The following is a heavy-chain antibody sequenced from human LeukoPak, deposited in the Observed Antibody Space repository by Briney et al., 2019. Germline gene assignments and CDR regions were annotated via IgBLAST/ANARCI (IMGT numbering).Heavy chain of an antibody. Sequence: SETLSLTCTVSGGSISSDCWSWIRQPPGKGLEWIGYIYYSGSTNYNPSLKSRVTISVDTSKNQFSLKLNSVTAADTAVYYCARFGTSSSRFFDQWGQGTLVTVSS. CDR1: GGSISSDC. CDR3: ARFGTSSSRFFDQ. D-gene: IGHD6-6*01. J-gene: IGHJ4*02. CDR2: IYYSGST. V-gene: IGHV4-59*01.